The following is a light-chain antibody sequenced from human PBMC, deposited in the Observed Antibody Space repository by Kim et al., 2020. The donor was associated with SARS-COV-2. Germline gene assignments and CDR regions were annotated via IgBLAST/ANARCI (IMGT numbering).Light chain of an antibody. J-gene: IGLJ1*01. CDR2: GND. CDR1: SSNIGAGYD. V-gene: IGLV1-40*01. Sequence: RVIISCTGSSSNIGAGYDVHWYQQFPGAAPKFLIYGNDNRPSGVPDRFSGSKSGTSASLAITGLQPEDEADYYCQSYDNSLSGYVFGTGTKVTVL. CDR3: QSYDNSLSGYV.